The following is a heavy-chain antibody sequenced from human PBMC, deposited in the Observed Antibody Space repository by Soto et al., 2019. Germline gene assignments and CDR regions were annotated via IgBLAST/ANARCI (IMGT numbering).Heavy chain of an antibody. CDR2: IKTDGSDT. Sequence: EVQLVESGGGLVQPGGSLRLSCAASGFTFSSYWMHWVRQSPGKGLVWVSRIKTDGSDTHYADSVKGRFTISRDNAKNTLYLQMNSLRDEDTAVYYCARPRTSDWAYDIWGQGTMVIVPS. D-gene: IGHD3-9*01. CDR3: ARPRTSDWAYDI. J-gene: IGHJ3*02. V-gene: IGHV3-74*01. CDR1: GFTFSSYW.